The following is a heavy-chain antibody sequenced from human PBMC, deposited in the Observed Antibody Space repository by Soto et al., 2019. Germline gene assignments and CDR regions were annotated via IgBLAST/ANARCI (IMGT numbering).Heavy chain of an antibody. CDR1: GFPFSNYA. D-gene: IGHD3-22*01. Sequence: PGGSLSLSCVASGFPFSNYAMTWVRQAPGKGLEWVSALSGSGVSTYYADSVMGRFTISRDNSKNTVYLQMNSLRAEDTAVYYCAKIESRFFYDSTGYYPFDYWGQGTLVTVSS. J-gene: IGHJ4*02. V-gene: IGHV3-23*01. CDR3: AKIESRFFYDSTGYYPFDY. CDR2: LSGSGVST.